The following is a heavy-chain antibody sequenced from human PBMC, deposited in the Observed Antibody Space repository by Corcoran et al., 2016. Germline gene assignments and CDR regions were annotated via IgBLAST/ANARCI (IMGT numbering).Heavy chain of an antibody. J-gene: IGHJ4*02. CDR1: GFTFSDHW. CDR3: ARAGNSRTWPDF. D-gene: IGHD3-22*01. V-gene: IGHV3-7*01. Sequence: EVQLVESGGGLVQPGGSLRLSCAASGFTFSDHWMSWVRQAPGKGLEWVANIKHDGSEEYYVDSVKGRFTISRDNAKNSLYLHMDDLRGEDTAVYYCARAGNSRTWPDFWGQGILVAVSS. CDR2: IKHDGSEE.